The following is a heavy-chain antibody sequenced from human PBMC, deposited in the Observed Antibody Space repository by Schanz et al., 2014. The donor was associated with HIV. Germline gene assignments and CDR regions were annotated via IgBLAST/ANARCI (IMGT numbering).Heavy chain of an antibody. CDR2: ISYDGNNK. J-gene: IGHJ6*02. Sequence: VQLLESGGGLVQPGRSLRLSCAASGFTFSSYGMHWVRQAPGKGLEWVAVISYDGNNKKYADSVKGRFAISRDNSKNTLYLQMNSLRTEDTAVYYCAKVARWDYYGMDVWGQGTTVTVSS. CDR1: GFTFSSYG. V-gene: IGHV3-30*18. CDR3: AKVARWDYYGMDV.